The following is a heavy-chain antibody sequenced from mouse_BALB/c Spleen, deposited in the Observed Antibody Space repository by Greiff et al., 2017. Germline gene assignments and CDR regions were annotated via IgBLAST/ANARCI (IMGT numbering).Heavy chain of an antibody. CDR3: ARDSPSLLDYAMDY. V-gene: IGHV7-3*02. J-gene: IGHJ4*01. D-gene: IGHD2-1*01. CDR1: GFTFTDYY. CDR2: IRNKANGYTT. Sequence: EVQRVESGGGMVQPGGSLRLSCATSGFTFTDYYMSWVRQPPGKALEWLGFIRNKANGYTTEYSASVKGRFTISRDNSQSILYLQMNTLRAEDSATYYCARDSPSLLDYAMDYWGQGTSVTVSS.